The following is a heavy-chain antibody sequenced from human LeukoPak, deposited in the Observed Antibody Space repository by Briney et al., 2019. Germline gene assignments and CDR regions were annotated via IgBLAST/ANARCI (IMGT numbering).Heavy chain of an antibody. CDR1: GFTFSRYE. D-gene: IGHD3-22*01. CDR2: MSSTGSPT. V-gene: IGHV3-48*03. CDR3: ARGHDTSGYPFDY. J-gene: IGHJ4*02. Sequence: GGSLRLSCAASGFTFSRYEMNWVRQALGKGLEWVSYMSSTGSPTYYADSVKGRFTISRDNAKNSLYLQMNSLRAEDTAIYYCARGHDTSGYPFDYWGQGTLVTVSS.